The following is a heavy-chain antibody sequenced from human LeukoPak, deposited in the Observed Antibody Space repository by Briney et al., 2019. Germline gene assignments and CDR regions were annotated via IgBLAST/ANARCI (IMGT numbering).Heavy chain of an antibody. CDR3: ARGTRYCSGDSCQNWFDP. Sequence: SETLSLTCTVSGGSISSYYWTWIRQPAGKGLEWIGRISTSGDTYYNPSLKSRLTMSVDTSKNQFSLKLSSVTAADTAVYYCARGTRYCSGDSCQNWFDPWGQGTLVTVSS. V-gene: IGHV4-4*07. J-gene: IGHJ5*02. CDR2: ISTSGDT. D-gene: IGHD2-15*01. CDR1: GGSISSYY.